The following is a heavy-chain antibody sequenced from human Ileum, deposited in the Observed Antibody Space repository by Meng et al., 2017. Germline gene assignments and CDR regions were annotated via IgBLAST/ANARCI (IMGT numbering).Heavy chain of an antibody. CDR3: ARDRLNYYDSSGYFAY. CDR1: GFTFNSYE. J-gene: IGHJ4*02. D-gene: IGHD3-22*01. CDR2: ISSSGSLI. Sequence: GESLKISCAASGFTFNSYEMNWVRPAPGKGLEWVSYISSSGSLIYYADSVKGRFTISRDNAKNSLYLQMNSLRAEDTAVYYCARDRLNYYDSSGYFAYWGLGTLVTVSS. V-gene: IGHV3-48*03.